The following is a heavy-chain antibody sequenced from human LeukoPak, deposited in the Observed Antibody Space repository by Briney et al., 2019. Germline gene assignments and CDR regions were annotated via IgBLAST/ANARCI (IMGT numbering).Heavy chain of an antibody. J-gene: IGHJ6*03. V-gene: IGHV1-69*05. CDR1: GGTFSSYA. CDR2: IIPIFGTA. D-gene: IGHD4-17*01. CDR3: ARSPSYGTHAAGLIKYYYYYMDV. Sequence: ASVKVSCKASGGTFSSYAISWVRQAPGQGLEWMGGIIPIFGTANYAQKFQGRVTITTDESTSTAYMELSSLRPEDTAVYYCARSPSYGTHAAGLIKYYYYYMDVWGKGTTVTVSS.